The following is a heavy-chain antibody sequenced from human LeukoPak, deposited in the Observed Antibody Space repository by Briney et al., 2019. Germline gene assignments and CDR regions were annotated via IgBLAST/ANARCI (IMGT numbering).Heavy chain of an antibody. J-gene: IGHJ4*02. V-gene: IGHV1-8*03. Sequence: ASVKVSCKASGYTFTSYDINWVRQATGQGLEWMGWMNPNSGNTGYAQKFQGRVTIARNTSISTAYMELSSLRSEDTAVYYCVRDLSGSRVGGYFDYWGQGTLVTVSS. D-gene: IGHD1-26*01. CDR3: VRDLSGSRVGGYFDY. CDR1: GYTFTSYD. CDR2: MNPNSGNT.